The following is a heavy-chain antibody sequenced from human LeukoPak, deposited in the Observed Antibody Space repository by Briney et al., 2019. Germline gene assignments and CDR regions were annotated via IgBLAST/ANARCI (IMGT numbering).Heavy chain of an antibody. CDR1: GFTFSSYA. Sequence: GGSLRLSCAASGFTFSSYATSWVRQAPGKGLERVANIKQDGSANFYVDSVKGRFTISRDNAKTSLYLEMNSLRAEDTAVYYCARGPWYFDYWGQGALVTVSS. CDR3: ARGPWYFDY. CDR2: IKQDGSAN. V-gene: IGHV3-7*01. J-gene: IGHJ4*02.